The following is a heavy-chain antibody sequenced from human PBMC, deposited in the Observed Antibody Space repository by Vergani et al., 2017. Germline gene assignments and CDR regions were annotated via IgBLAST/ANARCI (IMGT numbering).Heavy chain of an antibody. V-gene: IGHV3-11*04. CDR2: ISPGASTV. CDR3: AKIPGISTTRHYYAMDV. Sequence: LEESGGGSVKPGGSLRLSCAASGFKFSDHYMSWIRQAPGKGLEWVSHISPGASTVSYTDSVTGRFTVSRDNDNNSLALDMTTLRVEATAVYYCAKIPGISTTRHYYAMDVWGQGTTVTVSS. CDR1: GFKFSDHY. J-gene: IGHJ6*02. D-gene: IGHD1-1*01.